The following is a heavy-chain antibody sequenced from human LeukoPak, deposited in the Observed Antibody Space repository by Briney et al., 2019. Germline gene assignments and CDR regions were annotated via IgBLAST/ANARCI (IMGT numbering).Heavy chain of an antibody. D-gene: IGHD3-10*02. CDR1: GFTLSDYY. J-gene: IGHJ4*02. V-gene: IGHV3-23*01. CDR2: LSPSGGIT. CDR3: AKGVNYFVLEY. Sequence: PGGSLRLSCAASGFTLSDYYMSWIRQAPGKGLEWVSALSPSGGITYYADSVKGRFTISRDNSKNTLYLQMNSLRAEDTAVYYCAKGVNYFVLEYWGQGTLVTISS.